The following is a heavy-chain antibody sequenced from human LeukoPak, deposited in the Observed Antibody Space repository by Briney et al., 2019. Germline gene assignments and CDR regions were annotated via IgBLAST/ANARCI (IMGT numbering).Heavy chain of an antibody. Sequence: PGGSLRLSCAASGFTVSTNCMTWVRQAPGKGLEWVSTICSGGTTYYADSAMSGFSTSRHNSTKTLYLQMNSLRAEDTPAYYYARVDTVMVYYCDLWGQGTLVTLSS. D-gene: IGHD5-18*01. J-gene: IGHJ5*02. CDR2: ICSGGTT. CDR1: GFTVSTNC. CDR3: ARVDTVMVYYCDL. V-gene: IGHV3-53*04.